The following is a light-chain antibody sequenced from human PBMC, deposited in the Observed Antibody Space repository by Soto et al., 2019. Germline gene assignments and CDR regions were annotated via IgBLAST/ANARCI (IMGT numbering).Light chain of an antibody. CDR1: NSDVGSYNF. J-gene: IGLJ1*01. V-gene: IGLV2-23*01. CDR2: EGN. CDR3: CSYAGRGTYV. Sequence: QSALTQCASVSGSPGESITISCAGTNSDVGSYNFVSWLQQHAGKAPKLMIYEGNKRPSGVSNRFSGSKSGNTASLTISGLLTEDEAGYYCCSYAGRGTYVFGTGTNFTVL.